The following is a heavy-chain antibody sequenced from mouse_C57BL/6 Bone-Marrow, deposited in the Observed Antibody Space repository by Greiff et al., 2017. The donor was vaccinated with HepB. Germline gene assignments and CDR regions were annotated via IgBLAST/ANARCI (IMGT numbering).Heavy chain of an antibody. D-gene: IGHD1-1*01. V-gene: IGHV1-50*01. Sequence: QVQLQQPGAELVKPGASVKLSCKASGYTFTSYWMQWVKQRPGQGLEWIGEIDPSDSYTNYNQKFKGKATFTVDTSSSTAYMQLSSLTSEDSAVYYCARDGILRYPAWFAYWGQGTLVTVSA. J-gene: IGHJ3*01. CDR2: IDPSDSYT. CDR1: GYTFTSYW. CDR3: ARDGILRYPAWFAY.